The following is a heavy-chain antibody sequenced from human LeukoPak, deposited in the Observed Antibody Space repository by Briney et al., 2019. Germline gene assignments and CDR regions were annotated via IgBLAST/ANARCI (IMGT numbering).Heavy chain of an antibody. V-gene: IGHV5-51*01. D-gene: IGHD1-26*01. J-gene: IGHJ4*02. CDR2: IYPGDSDT. Sequence: GESLKISCKGSGYSFTTYWIAWVRQMPGKGLEWMGVIYPGDSDTRCSPSLQGQVTLSADKSISTAYLQWSSLKASDTAIYYCARALVGAATLSYWGQGTLVTVSS. CDR1: GYSFTTYW. CDR3: ARALVGAATLSY.